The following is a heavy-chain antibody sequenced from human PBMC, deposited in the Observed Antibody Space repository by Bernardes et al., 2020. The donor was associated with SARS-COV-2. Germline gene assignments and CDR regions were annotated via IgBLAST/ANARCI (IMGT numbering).Heavy chain of an antibody. CDR1: GFTFSSYS. J-gene: IGHJ4*02. CDR3: SREQYDSSGYYARGY. Sequence: VGSLRLSCAASGFTFSSYSMNWVRQAPGKGLEWVSYISSSSSTIYYADSVKGRFTISRDNAKNSLYLQMNSLRDEDTAVYYCSREQYDSSGYYARGYWGQGTLVTVSS. CDR2: ISSSSSTI. V-gene: IGHV3-48*02. D-gene: IGHD3-22*01.